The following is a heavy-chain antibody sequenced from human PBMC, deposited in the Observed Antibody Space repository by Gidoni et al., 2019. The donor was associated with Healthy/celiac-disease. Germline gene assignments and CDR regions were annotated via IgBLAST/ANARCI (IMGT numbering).Heavy chain of an antibody. J-gene: IGHJ6*02. Sequence: QLQLQESGPGLVKPSETLSLTCTVSGGSISSRSYYWGWIRQPPGKGLEWIGSIYYSGSTYYNPSLKSRVTISVDTSKNQFSLKLSSVTAADTAVYYCASGSSSWYDWNYYYYGMDVWGQGTTVTVSS. CDR3: ASGSSSWYDWNYYYYGMDV. V-gene: IGHV4-39*01. CDR1: GGSISSRSYY. CDR2: IYYSGST. D-gene: IGHD6-13*01.